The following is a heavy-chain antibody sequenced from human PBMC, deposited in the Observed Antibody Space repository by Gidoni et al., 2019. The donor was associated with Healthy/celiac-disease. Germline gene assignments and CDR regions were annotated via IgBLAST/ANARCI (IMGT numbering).Heavy chain of an antibody. D-gene: IGHD3-16*01. V-gene: IGHV6-1*01. CDR3: ARVQYVEGAFDI. J-gene: IGHJ3*02. Sequence: QVQLQQSGPGLVKPSQTLSLTCSISGHRVYSTSAAWNWIRQSPSGGLEWLGRTYYRSKWYNDYAVSVKSRITINPDKSKNQISLQLNSVTNEDTAVYYCARVQYVEGAFDIWGQGTMVTVSS. CDR1: GHRVYSTSAA. CDR2: TYYRSKWYN.